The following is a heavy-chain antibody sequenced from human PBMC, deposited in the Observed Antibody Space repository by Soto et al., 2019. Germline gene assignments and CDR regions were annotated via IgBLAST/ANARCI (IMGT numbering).Heavy chain of an antibody. V-gene: IGHV1-3*01. CDR2: INAGNGNT. Sequence: ASVKVSCKASGYTFTSYAMHWVRQAPGQRLEWMGWINAGNGNTKYSQKFQGRVTITRDTSASTAYMELSSLRSEDTAVYYCARGFITMVPPGYWGQGTLVTVSS. D-gene: IGHD3-10*01. CDR3: ARGFITMVPPGY. CDR1: GYTFTSYA. J-gene: IGHJ4*02.